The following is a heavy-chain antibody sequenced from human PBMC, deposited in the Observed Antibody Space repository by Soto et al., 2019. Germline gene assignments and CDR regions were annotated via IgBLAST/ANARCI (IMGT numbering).Heavy chain of an antibody. CDR3: ATMKGGYQSYYYGMDV. V-gene: IGHV1-69*13. J-gene: IGHJ6*02. CDR2: IIPIFGTA. CDR1: GGTFTSYA. Sequence: ASVKVSCKASGGTFTSYAISWVRQAPGQGLEWVGGIIPIFGTADYAQKFQGRVTITADESTSTAYMELSSLRSEDTAVYYCATMKGGYQSYYYGMDVWGQGTTVTV. D-gene: IGHD3-16*02.